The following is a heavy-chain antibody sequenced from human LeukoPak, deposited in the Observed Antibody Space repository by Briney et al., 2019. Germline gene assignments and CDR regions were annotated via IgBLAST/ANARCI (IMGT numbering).Heavy chain of an antibody. CDR1: GGSFSGYY. CDR2: INHSGST. V-gene: IGHV4-34*01. D-gene: IGHD5-12*01. J-gene: IGHJ4*02. CDR3: ARERSTSGYLRAPFVY. Sequence: PSETLSLTCAVYGGSFSGYYWSWIRQPPGKGLEWIGEINHSGSTNYNPSLKSRVTISVDTSKNQFSLKLSSVTAADTAVYYCARERSTSGYLRAPFVYWGQGTLVTVSS.